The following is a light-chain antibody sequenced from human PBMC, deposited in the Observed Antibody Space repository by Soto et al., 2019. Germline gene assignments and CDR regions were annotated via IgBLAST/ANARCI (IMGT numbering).Light chain of an antibody. V-gene: IGKV1-39*01. J-gene: IGKJ2*01. Sequence: DIQMTQSPSSLSASVGDTVTITCRASQSISVHLNWCQQKGGKVPKLLIYAASNLYSGVPSRFSGSGSETDFALTISSLQPEDFATYYCQQSYITPYTFGQGTRLEIK. CDR3: QQSYITPYT. CDR2: AAS. CDR1: QSISVH.